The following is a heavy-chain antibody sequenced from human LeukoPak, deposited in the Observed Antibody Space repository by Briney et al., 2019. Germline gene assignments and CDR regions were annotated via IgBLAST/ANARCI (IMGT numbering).Heavy chain of an antibody. CDR2: ISYRGDT. Sequence: ASETLSLTCTVSGGSMSNSYWSWIRQPPGKGLEWIGYISYRGDTSYNPSLKSRVTISEDTSKNQFSLKLSSVTAADTAVYFCARQISYSNDWTTIWGQGTMVTVSS. CDR3: ARQISYSNDWTTI. CDR1: GGSMSNSY. D-gene: IGHD5-18*01. V-gene: IGHV4-59*08. J-gene: IGHJ3*02.